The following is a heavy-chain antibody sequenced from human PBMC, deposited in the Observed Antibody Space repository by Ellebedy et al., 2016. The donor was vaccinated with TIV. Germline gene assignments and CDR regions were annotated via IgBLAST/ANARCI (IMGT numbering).Heavy chain of an antibody. J-gene: IGHJ4*02. V-gene: IGHV4-39*01. Sequence: SETLSLTXIVSGGSISSNGYFWAWIRQPPGRGLEWIGNVYHSGNIYDNPSLRSRVTISVDTPKNQFSLNLQSVTAADTATYYCARLDPYRAGRDYWGQGTLVTV. CDR1: GGSISSNGYF. D-gene: IGHD6-19*01. CDR2: VYHSGNI. CDR3: ARLDPYRAGRDY.